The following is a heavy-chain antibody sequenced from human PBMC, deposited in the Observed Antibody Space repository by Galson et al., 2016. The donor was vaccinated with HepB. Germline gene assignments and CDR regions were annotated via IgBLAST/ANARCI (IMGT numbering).Heavy chain of an antibody. CDR3: ARFGGSLGMDV. J-gene: IGHJ6*02. Sequence: SETLSLTCAVYGVSFSGYYWSWIRQPPGKGPGWMGEITHTGSTTHNPSLKSRVAMSLDTSKNHLSLKLNFVTAEDTAVYYCARFGGSLGMDVWGQGTTVTVSS. CDR2: ITHTGST. D-gene: IGHD2-15*01. V-gene: IGHV4-34*01. CDR1: GVSFSGYY.